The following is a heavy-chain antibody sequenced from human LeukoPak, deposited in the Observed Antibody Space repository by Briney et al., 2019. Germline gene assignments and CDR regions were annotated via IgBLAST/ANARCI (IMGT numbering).Heavy chain of an antibody. V-gene: IGHV4-34*01. CDR1: GGSFSGYY. D-gene: IGHD3-3*01. CDR3: ARRVPRPTFGVVIRDTMDY. J-gene: IGHJ4*02. CDR2: INHSGST. Sequence: SETLSLTCAVYGGSFSGYYWSWIRQPPGKGLEWIGEINHSGSTNYNPSLKSRVTISVDTSKNQFSLKLSSVTAADTAVYYCARRVPRPTFGVVIRDTMDYWGQGTLVTVSS.